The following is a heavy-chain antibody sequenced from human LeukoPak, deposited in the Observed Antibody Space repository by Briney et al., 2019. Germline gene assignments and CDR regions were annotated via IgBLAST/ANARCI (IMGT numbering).Heavy chain of an antibody. J-gene: IGHJ5*02. V-gene: IGHV3-30*18. CDR2: ISYDGSNK. CDR1: GFTFSSYG. Sequence: GGSLRLSCAASGFTFSSYGMHWVRQAPAKGLEWVAVISYDGSNKYYAHSVKGRFTISRDNSKNTLYLQMNSLRAEDTAVYYCAKDTNTIFGVVTSYNWFDPWGQGTLVTVSS. CDR3: AKDTNTIFGVVTSYNWFDP. D-gene: IGHD3-3*01.